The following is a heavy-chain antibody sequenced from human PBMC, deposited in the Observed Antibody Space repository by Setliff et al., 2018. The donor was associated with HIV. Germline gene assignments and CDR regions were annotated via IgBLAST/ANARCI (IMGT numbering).Heavy chain of an antibody. CDR3: ARVTNSGKGRFDY. CDR1: GYSISTAYY. V-gene: IGHV4-38-2*01. Sequence: KTSETLSLTCAVSGYSISTAYYWGWIRQPPGKGLEWIGSVYHSGTTYYNPSLKSRVTISVDMSNNQFSLKVTSVTAADTAMYYCARVTNSGKGRFDYWGQGTLVTVSS. CDR2: VYHSGTT. D-gene: IGHD6-19*01. J-gene: IGHJ4*02.